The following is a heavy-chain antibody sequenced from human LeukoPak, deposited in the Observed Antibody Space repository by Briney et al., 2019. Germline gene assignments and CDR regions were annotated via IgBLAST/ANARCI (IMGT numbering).Heavy chain of an antibody. CDR3: AKGFSVLASNHNFYFYGMDF. J-gene: IGHJ6*02. V-gene: IGHV3-43*02. CDR2: IRGDGEST. Sequence: GGSLRLSCAAAGLNLDDYAMRWVRHAGGKGMEWGGLIRGDGESTIYADSVKGRLTIDRDTSKNSICVKMNSQRTEDTALYYCAKGFSVLASNHNFYFYGMDFWLQGATVTVSS. D-gene: IGHD3-3*01. CDR1: GLNLDDYA.